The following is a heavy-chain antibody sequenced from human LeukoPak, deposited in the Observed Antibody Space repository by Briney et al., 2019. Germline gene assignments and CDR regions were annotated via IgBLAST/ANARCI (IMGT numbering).Heavy chain of an antibody. CDR2: IIPILGIA. D-gene: IGHD6-19*01. Sequence: SVKVSCKASGGTFSSYAISWVRQAPGQGLEWMGRIIPILGIANYAQKFQGRFTITADKSTSTAYMELSSLRSEDTAVYYCARVSGTTEVAGYNWFDPWGQGTLVTVSS. V-gene: IGHV1-69*04. CDR3: ARVSGTTEVAGYNWFDP. J-gene: IGHJ5*02. CDR1: GGTFSSYA.